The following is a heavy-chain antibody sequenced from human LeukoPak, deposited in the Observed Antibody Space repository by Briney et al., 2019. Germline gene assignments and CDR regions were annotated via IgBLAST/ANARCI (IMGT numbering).Heavy chain of an antibody. Sequence: ALVKVSCKASGYTFTSYYMHWVRQAPGQGLEWMGIINPSGGSTSYAQKFQGRVTMTRDTSTSTVYMELSSLRSEDTAVYYCGTDDYGDYPVDYWGQGTLVTVSS. CDR1: GYTFTSYY. V-gene: IGHV1-46*01. CDR2: INPSGGST. D-gene: IGHD4-17*01. CDR3: GTDDYGDYPVDY. J-gene: IGHJ4*02.